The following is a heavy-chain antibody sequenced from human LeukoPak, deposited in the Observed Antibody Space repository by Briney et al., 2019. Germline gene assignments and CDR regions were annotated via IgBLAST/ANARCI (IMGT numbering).Heavy chain of an antibody. V-gene: IGHV4-59*02. J-gene: IGHJ4*02. D-gene: IGHD1-14*01. CDR1: GDSVTTYY. CDR3: AGGNNPYFFDY. Sequence: SETLSLTCTVSGDSVTTYYWSWIRQPPGKGLEWIGYIYYSGSTNYNPYSGSTNYNPSLKSRVTISVDTSKNQFSLKLSSVTAADTAVYYCAGGNNPYFFDYWGQGTLVTVSS. CDR2: IYYSGSTNYNPYSGST.